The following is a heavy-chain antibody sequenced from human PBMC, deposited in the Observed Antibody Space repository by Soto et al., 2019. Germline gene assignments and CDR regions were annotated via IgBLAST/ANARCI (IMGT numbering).Heavy chain of an antibody. Sequence: EVQLVASGGGLVQPGGSLRLSCAASGFSITNTWMHWVRQAPGKGLEWVGRVKSKADGWTADYAAPVKGRFTVSRDDSKNTLYLQMNSLKMEDTAVYYCNTYPDFWGGHTPLWGQGTLVTVSS. CDR2: VKSKADGWTA. V-gene: IGHV3-15*07. J-gene: IGHJ4*02. CDR1: GFSITNTW. CDR3: NTYPDFWGGHTPL. D-gene: IGHD3-3*01.